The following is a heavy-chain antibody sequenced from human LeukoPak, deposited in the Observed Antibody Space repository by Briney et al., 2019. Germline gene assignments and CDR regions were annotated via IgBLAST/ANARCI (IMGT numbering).Heavy chain of an antibody. D-gene: IGHD1-26*01. Sequence: ASVKVSCKASGGTFSSYAISWVRHAPGQGLEWMGGIIPIFGTANYAQKFQGRVTITADESTSTAYMELSSMRSEDTAVYYCARGSGSYESAFDYWGQGTLVTVSS. V-gene: IGHV1-69*13. CDR1: GGTFSSYA. CDR3: ARGSGSYESAFDY. J-gene: IGHJ4*02. CDR2: IIPIFGTA.